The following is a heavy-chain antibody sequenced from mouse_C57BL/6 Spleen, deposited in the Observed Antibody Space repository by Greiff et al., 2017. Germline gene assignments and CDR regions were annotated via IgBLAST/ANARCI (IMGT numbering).Heavy chain of an antibody. V-gene: IGHV1-69*01. Sequence: QVQLQQPGAELVMPGASVKLSCKASGYTFTSYWMHWVKQRPGQGLEWIGEIDPSDSYTNYNQKFKGKSTLTVDKSSSTAYMQLSSLTSEDSAVYYCARDGWFAYWGQGGLVTVSA. CDR3: ARDGWFAY. CDR2: IDPSDSYT. J-gene: IGHJ3*01. CDR1: GYTFTSYW.